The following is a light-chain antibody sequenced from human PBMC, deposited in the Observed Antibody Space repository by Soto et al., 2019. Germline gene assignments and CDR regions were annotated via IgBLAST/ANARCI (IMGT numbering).Light chain of an antibody. Sequence: VMTQSPATLSVSPGERATLSCRASQSVNSDLAWYQQKPGQAPRLLIYAASTRATGIPDRFSGSGSGTDFTLSISRLEPEDFAVYYCQLYGTSPKPFGQGTKVDIK. CDR3: QLYGTSPKP. CDR1: QSVNSD. CDR2: AAS. V-gene: IGKV3-20*01. J-gene: IGKJ1*01.